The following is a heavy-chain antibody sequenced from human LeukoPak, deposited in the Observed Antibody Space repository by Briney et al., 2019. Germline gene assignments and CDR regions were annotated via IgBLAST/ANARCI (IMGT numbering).Heavy chain of an antibody. V-gene: IGHV3-7*01. J-gene: IGHJ6*03. CDR1: GSTFSSYW. Sequence: PGGSLRLSCAASGSTFSSYWMSWVRQAPGKGLEWVANINQDGSEKYYVDSVKGRFTISRDNAKNSLYLQMNSLRAEDTAVYYCARLYYYRSGYYYMDVWGKGTTVTVSS. CDR2: INQDGSEK. D-gene: IGHD3-10*01. CDR3: ARLYYYRSGYYYMDV.